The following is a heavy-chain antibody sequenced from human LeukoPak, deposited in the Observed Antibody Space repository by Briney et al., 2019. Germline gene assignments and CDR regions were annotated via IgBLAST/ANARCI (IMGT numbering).Heavy chain of an antibody. Sequence: GGSLRLSCAASGFTFSIYAMSWVRQAPGKGLEWVSAISGSGGSTYYADSVKGRFTISRDNSKNTLYLQMNSLRAEDTAVYYYAKDMAHYYDSSGYYDYWGQGTLVTVSS. J-gene: IGHJ4*02. V-gene: IGHV3-23*01. CDR3: AKDMAHYYDSSGYYDY. CDR1: GFTFSIYA. D-gene: IGHD3-22*01. CDR2: ISGSGGST.